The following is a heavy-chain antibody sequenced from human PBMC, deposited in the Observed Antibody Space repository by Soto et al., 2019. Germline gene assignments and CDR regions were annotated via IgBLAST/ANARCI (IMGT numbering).Heavy chain of an antibody. CDR1: GYTFTSYA. CDR3: ARGTAARELQIDY. D-gene: IGHD6-13*01. J-gene: IGHJ4*02. Sequence: ASVKVSCKASGYTFTSYAMHWVRQAPGQRLEWMGWINAGNGNTKYSQKFQGRVTITRDTSASTAYMELSSLRSEDTVVYYCARGTAARELQIDYWGQGTLVTVSS. CDR2: INAGNGNT. V-gene: IGHV1-3*01.